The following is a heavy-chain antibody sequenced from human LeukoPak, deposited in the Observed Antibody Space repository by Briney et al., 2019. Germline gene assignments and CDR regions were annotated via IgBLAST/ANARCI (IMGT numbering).Heavy chain of an antibody. J-gene: IGHJ3*02. V-gene: IGHV4-38-2*02. CDR3: ARDQGSGSTYAFDI. Sequence: PSETLSLTCTVSGYSISSGYYWGWIRQPPGKGLEWIGSIYYSGSTYYNPSLKSRVTISVDTSKNQFSLKLSSVTAADTAVYYCARDQGSGSTYAFDIWGQGTMVTVSS. D-gene: IGHD6-13*01. CDR2: IYYSGST. CDR1: GYSISSGYY.